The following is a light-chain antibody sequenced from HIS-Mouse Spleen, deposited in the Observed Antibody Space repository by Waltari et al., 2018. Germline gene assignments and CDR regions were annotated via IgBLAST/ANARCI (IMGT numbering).Light chain of an antibody. J-gene: IGLJ2*01. CDR2: EDS. CDR1: ALPKKY. Sequence: SYELTQPTSVSVSPGQTARITCPGDALPKKYAYWYQQKSGQAPVLVLYEDSKRPSGIPERFSGSSSGTMATLTISGAQVEDEADYYCYSTDSSGNHRVFGGGTKLTVL. V-gene: IGLV3-10*01. CDR3: YSTDSSGNHRV.